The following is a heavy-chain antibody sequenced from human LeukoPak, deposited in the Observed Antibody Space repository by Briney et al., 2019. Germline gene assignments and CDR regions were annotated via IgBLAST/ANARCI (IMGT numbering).Heavy chain of an antibody. CDR2: ITDSGGTT. CDR3: AKLWRGSHPRYFDH. CDR1: GFTFSSYA. Sequence: PGGSLRLSCAASGFTFSSYAMSWVRQAPGKGLEWVSTITDSGGTTFYADSVKGRFTISRDNSKNTVYLQMNSLRAEDTAVYYCAKLWRGSHPRYFDHWGQETLVTVSS. V-gene: IGHV3-23*01. J-gene: IGHJ4*02. D-gene: IGHD1-26*01.